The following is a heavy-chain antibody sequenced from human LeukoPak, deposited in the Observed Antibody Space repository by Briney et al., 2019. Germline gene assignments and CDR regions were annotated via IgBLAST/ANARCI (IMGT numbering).Heavy chain of an antibody. Sequence: GGSLRLSCAASEFTVSSNYMSWVRQAPGKGLEWVSVIYSGGSTYYADSVKGRFTISRHNSKNTLYLQMNSLRAEDTAVYYCAKVAQLLAVAGDYWGQGTLVTVSS. D-gene: IGHD6-19*01. J-gene: IGHJ4*02. CDR2: IYSGGST. CDR3: AKVAQLLAVAGDY. V-gene: IGHV3-53*04. CDR1: EFTVSSNY.